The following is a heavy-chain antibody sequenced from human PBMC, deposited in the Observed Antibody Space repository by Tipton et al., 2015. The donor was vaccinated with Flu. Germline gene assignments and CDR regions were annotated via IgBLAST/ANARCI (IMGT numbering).Heavy chain of an antibody. Sequence: QVQLVQSGGEVKRPGASVKVSCKTSGYSFTKYAISWVRQAPGRGLEWMGWISPHNGNTNYSESLQGRVTLTRDTSISTAYMELSRLTSDDTAVYYCARDTDFDYWGQGTLVTVSS. CDR2: ISPHNGNT. CDR3: ARDTDFDY. J-gene: IGHJ4*02. V-gene: IGHV1-18*01. CDR1: GYSFTKYA. D-gene: IGHD2-8*02.